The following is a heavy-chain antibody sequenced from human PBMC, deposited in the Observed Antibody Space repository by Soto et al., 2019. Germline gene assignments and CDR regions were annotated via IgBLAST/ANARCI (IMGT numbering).Heavy chain of an antibody. Sequence: PGGSLRLSCAASGFTFSTYTMNWVRQAPGKGLEWVSSISSNSIYIYYADSVKGRFTISRDNAKNSLYLQMNTLRAEDTAVYYCAAAAGTDYWGQGTLVTVTS. J-gene: IGHJ4*02. CDR2: ISSNSIYI. CDR3: AAAAGTDY. D-gene: IGHD6-13*01. CDR1: GFTFSTYT. V-gene: IGHV3-21*01.